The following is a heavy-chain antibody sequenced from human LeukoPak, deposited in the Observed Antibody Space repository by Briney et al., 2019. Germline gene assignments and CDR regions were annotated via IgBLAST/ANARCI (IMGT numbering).Heavy chain of an antibody. J-gene: IGHJ4*02. Sequence: GGSLRLSCAASRFTFSSYAMSWVRQAPGKGLEWVSAISGSGGSTYYADSVKGRFTISRDNSKNTLYLQMNSLRAEDTAVYYCAKPGYSGYDLRYYFDYWGQGTLVTVSS. CDR1: RFTFSSYA. V-gene: IGHV3-23*01. CDR3: AKPGYSGYDLRYYFDY. CDR2: ISGSGGST. D-gene: IGHD5-12*01.